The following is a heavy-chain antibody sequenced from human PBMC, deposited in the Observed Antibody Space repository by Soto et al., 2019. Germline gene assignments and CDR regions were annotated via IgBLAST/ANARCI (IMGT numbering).Heavy chain of an antibody. D-gene: IGHD2-2*01. Sequence: GGSLRLSCAASGFTFSSYSMNWVRQAPGKGLEWVSYISSSSSTIYYADSVKGRFTISRDNAKNSLYLQMNSLRAEDTAVYYCARGAVVVPAAPEDYYYYMDVWGKGTTVTVSS. CDR2: ISSSSSTI. CDR3: ARGAVVVPAAPEDYYYYMDV. CDR1: GFTFSSYS. V-gene: IGHV3-48*01. J-gene: IGHJ6*03.